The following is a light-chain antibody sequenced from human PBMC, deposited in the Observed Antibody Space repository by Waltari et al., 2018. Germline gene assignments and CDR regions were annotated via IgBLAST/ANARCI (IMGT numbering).Light chain of an antibody. Sequence: QSALTQPASVSGSPGQSITISCTGTSSDVGSHNLVSWYQHHPGKAPKLMIYEDTKRPSVVSTRFSGSKSGNTASLTISGLQAEDEADYYCCSYAGGTASILLGGGTKLTVL. V-gene: IGLV2-23*01. CDR1: SSDVGSHNL. CDR3: CSYAGGTASIL. J-gene: IGLJ2*01. CDR2: EDT.